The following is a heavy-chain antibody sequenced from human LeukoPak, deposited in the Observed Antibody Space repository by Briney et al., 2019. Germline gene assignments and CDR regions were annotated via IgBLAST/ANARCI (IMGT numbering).Heavy chain of an antibody. CDR3: ASATYYYDSSGFNFDY. Sequence: GGSLRLPCAASGFTFSSYEMNWVRQAPGKGLEWVSYISNSGSTIYYADSVKGRFTISRDNAKNSLYLQMNSLRAEDTAVYYCASATYYYDSSGFNFDYWGQGTLVTVSS. V-gene: IGHV3-48*03. CDR2: ISNSGSTI. CDR1: GFTFSSYE. D-gene: IGHD3-22*01. J-gene: IGHJ4*02.